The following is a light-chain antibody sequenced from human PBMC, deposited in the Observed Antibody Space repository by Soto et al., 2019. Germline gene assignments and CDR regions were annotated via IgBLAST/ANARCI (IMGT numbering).Light chain of an antibody. Sequence: QSALTQPASVSGSPGQSITISCTGTSSDVGGYNYVSWYQHHPGEVPKLIINEVRKRPSGVSNRFSGSKSGNTASLTISGLQAEDEADYYFTSYTTSDTVVFGGGTKLTVL. CDR2: EVR. V-gene: IGLV2-14*01. CDR1: SSDVGGYNY. J-gene: IGLJ2*01. CDR3: TSYTTSDTVV.